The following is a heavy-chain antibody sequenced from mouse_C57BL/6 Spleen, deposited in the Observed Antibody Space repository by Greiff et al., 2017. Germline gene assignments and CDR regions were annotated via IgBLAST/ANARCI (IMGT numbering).Heavy chain of an antibody. J-gene: IGHJ2*01. CDR3: TTSYGNYLYYFDY. CDR2: IDPENGDT. D-gene: IGHD2-1*01. Sequence: EVHLVESGAELVRPGASVKLSCTASGFNIKDDYMHWVKQRPEQGLEWIGWIDPENGDTEYASKFQGKATITADTSSNTAYLQLSSLTSEDTAVYYCTTSYGNYLYYFDYWGQGTTLTVSS. CDR1: GFNIKDDY. V-gene: IGHV14-4*01.